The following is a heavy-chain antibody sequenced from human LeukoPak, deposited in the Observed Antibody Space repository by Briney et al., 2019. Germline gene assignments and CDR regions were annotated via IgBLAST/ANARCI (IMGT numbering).Heavy chain of an antibody. D-gene: IGHD6-19*01. CDR3: ARGVISVALVDY. CDR2: ISSSSTLI. Sequence: GRSLRLSCAASGFTFSSYSMFWVRQAPGQGLEWVSSISSSSTLIYYADSVKGRFTISRDNAKNSLYLQMNSLRAEDTAMYFCARGVISVALVDYWGQGTLVTVSS. V-gene: IGHV3-21*01. CDR1: GFTFSSYS. J-gene: IGHJ4*02.